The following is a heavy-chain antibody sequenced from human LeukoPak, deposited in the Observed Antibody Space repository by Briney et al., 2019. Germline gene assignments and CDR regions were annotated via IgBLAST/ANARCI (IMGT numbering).Heavy chain of an antibody. CDR2: IRYDGSHN. CDR1: GSTFTNYG. J-gene: IGHJ4*02. V-gene: IGHV3-30*02. D-gene: IGHD1-26*01. Sequence: GGSLRLSCAVSGSTFTNYGMLWVRQAPGKGLEWVAFIRYDGSHNYYADSVKGRFTISRDISKNTLFLQMNSLRPEDTAVYYCAKDKGGARIYFDSWGQGTLVTVSS. CDR3: AKDKGGARIYFDS.